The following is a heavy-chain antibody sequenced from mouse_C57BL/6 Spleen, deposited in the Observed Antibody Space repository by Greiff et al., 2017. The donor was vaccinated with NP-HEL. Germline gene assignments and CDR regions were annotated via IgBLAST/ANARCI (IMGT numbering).Heavy chain of an antibody. Sequence: VQLQQPGAELVKPGASVKLSCKASGYTFTSYWMQWVKQRPGQGLEWIGEIDPSDSYTNYNQKFKGKATLTVDTSSSTAYMQLSSLTSEDSAVYYCARGMVTTRYFDYWGQGTTLTVSS. V-gene: IGHV1-50*01. CDR3: ARGMVTTRYFDY. CDR1: GYTFTSYW. D-gene: IGHD2-2*01. CDR2: IDPSDSYT. J-gene: IGHJ2*01.